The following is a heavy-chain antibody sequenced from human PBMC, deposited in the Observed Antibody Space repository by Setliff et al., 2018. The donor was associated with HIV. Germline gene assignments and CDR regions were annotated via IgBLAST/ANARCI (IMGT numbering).Heavy chain of an antibody. CDR3: ARVSSGTYYYYDTSGYSGGNVDY. J-gene: IGHJ4*02. Sequence: PSETLSLTCTVSGGSISSSSSYWGWIRQSPGKGLEWIGSIYYSGSTYYNPSLKSRVTISVDTSKNQFSLKLTSVAAADTAVYYCARVSSGTYYYYDTSGYSGGNVDYWGQGTLVTVS. V-gene: IGHV4-39*07. D-gene: IGHD3-22*01. CDR2: IYYSGST. CDR1: GGSISSSSSY.